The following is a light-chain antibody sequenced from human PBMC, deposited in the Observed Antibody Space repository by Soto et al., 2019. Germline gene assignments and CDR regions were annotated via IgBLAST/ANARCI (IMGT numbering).Light chain of an antibody. V-gene: IGLV2-14*03. CDR2: DVS. Sequence: SVLTQTASVSGAPGQSIAISCTGASSDVGGYNYVSWYQHHPGKAPKLMVYDVSNRPSGVSNRFSGSKSGNTASLTISGLQAEDEADYYCSSYTSSSTYVFGTGTKVTVL. CDR3: SSYTSSSTYV. J-gene: IGLJ1*01. CDR1: SSDVGGYNY.